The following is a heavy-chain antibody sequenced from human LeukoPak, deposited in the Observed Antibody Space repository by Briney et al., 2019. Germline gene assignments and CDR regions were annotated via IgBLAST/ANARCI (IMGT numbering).Heavy chain of an antibody. CDR3: VKDVGVGASYFDN. Sequence: PGGSLRLSCAASGFTFSSCGMHWVRQSPAKGLEWVAYIRYDGSDKYYIDSAKGRFTIARDNPKETLYLQMTSLSHDDTAVYFCVKDVGVGASYFDNWGQGTLVAVSS. D-gene: IGHD1-26*01. CDR1: GFTFSSCG. CDR2: IRYDGSDK. V-gene: IGHV3-30*02. J-gene: IGHJ4*02.